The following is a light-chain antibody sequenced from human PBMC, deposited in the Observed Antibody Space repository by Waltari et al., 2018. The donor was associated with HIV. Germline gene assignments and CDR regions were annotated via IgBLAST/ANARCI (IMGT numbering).Light chain of an antibody. CDR3: SSYAGSDIYVV. CDR2: EVS. V-gene: IGLV2-8*01. CDR1: SSDVGGYNY. J-gene: IGLJ2*01. Sequence: QSALTQPPSASGSLGQSVTISCSGTSSDVGGYNYVSWYQQHPGKAPKLMIYEVSKLPSGVPSRFSGSKSGNTASLTVSGLQAEDEADYYCSSYAGSDIYVVFGGGTKLTVL.